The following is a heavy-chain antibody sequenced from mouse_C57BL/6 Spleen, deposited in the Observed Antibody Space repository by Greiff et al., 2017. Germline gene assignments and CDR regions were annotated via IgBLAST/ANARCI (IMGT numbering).Heavy chain of an antibody. CDR2: INPNNGGT. CDR3: ARGGNYGSSYGFAY. V-gene: IGHV1-18*01. Sequence: EVKLQQSGPELVKPGASVKLPCKASGYTFTDYNMAWVKQSHGKSLEWIGDINPNNGGTIYNQKFKGKATLTVDKSTSTAYMELRRVTSEYTAGYYCARGGNYGSSYGFAYGGQGTLVTVSA. D-gene: IGHD1-1*01. J-gene: IGHJ3*01. CDR1: GYTFTDYN.